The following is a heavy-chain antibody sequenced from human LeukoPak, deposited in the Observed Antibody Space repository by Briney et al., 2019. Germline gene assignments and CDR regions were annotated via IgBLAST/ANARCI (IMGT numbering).Heavy chain of an antibody. CDR3: ARRVDSGFSFDF. CDR1: GYTFTNYW. Sequence: GESLKISCKGSGYTFTNYWIAWVRQMPVKGLEWMGIIYSGDSDTRYSPSFQGQVTISADRSISTAYLQWSSLKASDTAMYYCARRVDSGFSFDFWGQGTLVTVSS. V-gene: IGHV5-51*01. CDR2: IYSGDSDT. D-gene: IGHD3-22*01. J-gene: IGHJ4*02.